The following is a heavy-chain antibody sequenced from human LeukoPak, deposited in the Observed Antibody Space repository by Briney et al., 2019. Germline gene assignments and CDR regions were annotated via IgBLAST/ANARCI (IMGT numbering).Heavy chain of an antibody. V-gene: IGHV3-48*03. Sequence: GGSLRLSCAASGFTFSSYEMNWVRQAPGKGLEWVSYISSSGSTIYYADSVKGRFTISRDNAKKSLYLQMNSLRAEDTAVYYCARRWVYGSGAYYFDYRGQGTLVTLSS. D-gene: IGHD3-10*01. CDR3: ARRWVYGSGAYYFDY. CDR2: ISSSGSTI. CDR1: GFTFSSYE. J-gene: IGHJ4*02.